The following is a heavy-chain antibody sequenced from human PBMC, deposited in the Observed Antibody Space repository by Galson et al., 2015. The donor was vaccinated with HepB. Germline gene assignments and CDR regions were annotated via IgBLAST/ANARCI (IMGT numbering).Heavy chain of an antibody. V-gene: IGHV1-46*03. D-gene: IGHD6-13*01. CDR3: TRDRTNSWCIDY. CDR2: ISPNGGNS. CDR1: GYTFTNYQ. J-gene: IGHJ4*02. Sequence: SVKVSCKASGYTFTNYQMHWVRQAPGQGPEWMGVISPNGGNSRSAQKFQGRVTMTRDTSTSTVYMELSSLTSEDMAVYYCTRDRTNSWCIDYWGQGTLVTVSS.